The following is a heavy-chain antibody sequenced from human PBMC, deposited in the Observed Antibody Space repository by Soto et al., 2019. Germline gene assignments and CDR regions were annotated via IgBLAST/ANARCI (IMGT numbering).Heavy chain of an antibody. V-gene: IGHV3-21*01. J-gene: IGHJ4*02. Sequence: VQLVESGGGLVKPGGSLTLYCAASGFAFRSYNMNWVRQAPGKGLEWVASISSGSSNIYYADSVKGRFTISRDNAKNSLFLQMDSLRAEDSAVYYCASATVVAATFDFWGQGTLVTVSS. CDR2: ISSGSSNI. CDR1: GFAFRSYN. CDR3: ASATVVAATFDF. D-gene: IGHD2-15*01.